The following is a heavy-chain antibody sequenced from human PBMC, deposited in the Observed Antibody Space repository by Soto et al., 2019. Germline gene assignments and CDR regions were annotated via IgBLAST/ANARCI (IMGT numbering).Heavy chain of an antibody. V-gene: IGHV3-66*04. CDR2: ICSGGST. J-gene: IGHJ3*02. Sequence: PGGSLRLSCAASGFTVSSNGMSWVRQAPGKGLEWVSVICSGGSTYYADSVKGRFTISRDDSKNAVYLQMDSLRAEDTAVYYCAKQRGYSSGWYGAFDIWGQGTMVTVSS. D-gene: IGHD6-19*01. CDR1: GFTVSSNG. CDR3: AKQRGYSSGWYGAFDI.